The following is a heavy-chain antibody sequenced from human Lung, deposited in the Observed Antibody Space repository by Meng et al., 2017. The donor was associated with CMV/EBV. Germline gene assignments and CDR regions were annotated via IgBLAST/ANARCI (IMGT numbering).Heavy chain of an antibody. CDR2: VSDGGDYV. D-gene: IGHD2-2*02. CDR3: ARDLGYCSRTSCYMFYFDY. V-gene: IGHV3-21*01. CDR1: GFSFNTYT. Sequence: GGSXRLXCAASGFSFNTYTLNWVRQAPGKGLEWVSSVSDGGDYVYYADSVKGRFTISRDNARNSLFLQMNSLRAEDTAVYYCARDLGYCSRTSCYMFYFDYWXQRTLVTVSS. J-gene: IGHJ4*02.